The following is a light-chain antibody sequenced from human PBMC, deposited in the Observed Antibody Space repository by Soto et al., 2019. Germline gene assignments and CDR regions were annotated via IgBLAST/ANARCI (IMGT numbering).Light chain of an antibody. V-gene: IGKV3-20*01. CDR3: KQYGWSWMT. Sequence: EIVLTQAPGTLSLSPGERATLSCRASQSFSSSFLAWYQQKPGQAPRLLIYGASSRATGIPDRFSGSGSGTDFTLTIRRLETEDFAVYYCKQYGWSWMTFGQGTRLEIK. J-gene: IGKJ5*01. CDR2: GAS. CDR1: QSFSSSF.